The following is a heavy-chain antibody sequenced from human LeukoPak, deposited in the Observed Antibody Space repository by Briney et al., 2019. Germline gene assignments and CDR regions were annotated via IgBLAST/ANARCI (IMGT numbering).Heavy chain of an antibody. CDR1: GGSISSYY. Sequence: SETLSLTCTVSGGSISSYYWSWIRQSPGKGLEWIGYIYYSGSTNYNPSLKSRVTISVDTSKNQFSLKLSSVTAADTAVYYCARDRSSGGGAFDIWGQGTMVTVSS. CDR3: ARDRSSGGGAFDI. CDR2: IYYSGST. V-gene: IGHV4-59*01. D-gene: IGHD6-19*01. J-gene: IGHJ3*02.